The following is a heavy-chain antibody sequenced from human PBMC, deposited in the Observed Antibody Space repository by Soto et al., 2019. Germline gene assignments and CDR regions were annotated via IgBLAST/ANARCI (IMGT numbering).Heavy chain of an antibody. CDR2: IYNSGRT. CDR3: ARQGGAPAAIGPSWVGGMDV. CDR1: GGSISSSSYY. Sequence: ASETLSLTCTVSGGSISSSSYYWGWIRQPPGKGLEWIGSIYNSGRTYYNPSLKSRVTISVDTSKNQFSLKLSSVTAADTAMYYCARQGGAPAAIGPSWVGGMDVWGQGTTVTVSS. D-gene: IGHD6-13*01. J-gene: IGHJ6*02. V-gene: IGHV4-39*01.